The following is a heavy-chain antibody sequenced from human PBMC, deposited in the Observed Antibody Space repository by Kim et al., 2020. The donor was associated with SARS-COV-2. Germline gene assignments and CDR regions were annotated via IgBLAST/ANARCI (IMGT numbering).Heavy chain of an antibody. CDR1: GFTFSSYA. D-gene: IGHD3-22*01. V-gene: IGHV3-30-3*01. CDR3: ARDYYDSSGYYVSGSKMDV. J-gene: IGHJ6*02. CDR2: ISYDGSNK. Sequence: GGSLRLSCAASGFTFSSYAMHWVRQAPGKGLEWVAVISYDGSNKYYADSVKGQFTISRDNSKNTLYLQMNSLRAEDTAVYYCARDYYDSSGYYVSGSKMDVWGQGTTVTVSS.